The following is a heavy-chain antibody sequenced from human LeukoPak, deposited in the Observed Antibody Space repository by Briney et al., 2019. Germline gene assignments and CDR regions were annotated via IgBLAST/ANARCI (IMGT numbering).Heavy chain of an antibody. V-gene: IGHV3-74*01. J-gene: IGHJ4*01. CDR3: ARDGAYSTIFY. CDR2: INSDESST. D-gene: IGHD3-3*01. CDR1: GFTFSSYW. Sequence: GGSLRLSCAASGFTFSSYWMYWVRQAPGKGLVWVSRINSDESSTSYADYVKGRFTISRDNAKNTLYLQMNSLRAEDTAVYYCARDGAYSTIFYWGQGTLVTVSS.